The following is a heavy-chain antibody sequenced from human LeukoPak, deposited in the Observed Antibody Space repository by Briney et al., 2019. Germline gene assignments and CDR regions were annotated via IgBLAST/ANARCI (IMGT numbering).Heavy chain of an antibody. J-gene: IGHJ4*02. CDR2: MNSGGET. CDR3: ARGGSMVRGVL. V-gene: IGHV3-53*01. Sequence: GGSLRLSCADSGFTLTKNWMSWVRQAPGKGLEWVSAMNSGGETYYADSVRGRFIISRDKSGNTLYLQMNSLRVDDTAVYYCARGGSMVRGVLWGQGTLVTVSS. CDR1: GFTLTKNW. D-gene: IGHD3-10*01.